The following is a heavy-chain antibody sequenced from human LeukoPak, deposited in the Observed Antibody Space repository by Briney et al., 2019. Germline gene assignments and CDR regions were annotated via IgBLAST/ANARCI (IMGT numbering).Heavy chain of an antibody. V-gene: IGHV1-69*13. J-gene: IGHJ6*03. D-gene: IGHD5-12*01. CDR1: GGTFSSYA. CDR3: ARAQYGGYVSPNYYYYYYIDV. Sequence: GASVKVSCKASGGTFSSYAISWVRQAPGQGLEWMGGIIPIFGTANYAQKFQGRVTITADESTSTAYMELSSLRSEDTAVYYCARAQYGGYVSPNYYYYYYIDVWGKGTTVTISS. CDR2: IIPIFGTA.